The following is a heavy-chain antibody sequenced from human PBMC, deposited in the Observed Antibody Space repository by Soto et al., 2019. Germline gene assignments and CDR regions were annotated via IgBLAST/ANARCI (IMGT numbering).Heavy chain of an antibody. V-gene: IGHV3-21*01. Sequence: EVQLVESGGGLVKPGGSLRLSCAASGFTFSSYSMNWVRQAPGKGLEWVSSISSSSSYIYYADSVKGRFTISRDNAKNSLYLQMNSLRAEDTAVYYCARVAHWGYSYGYPDYWGQGTLVTVSS. J-gene: IGHJ4*02. CDR1: GFTFSSYS. CDR2: ISSSSSYI. D-gene: IGHD5-18*01. CDR3: ARVAHWGYSYGYPDY.